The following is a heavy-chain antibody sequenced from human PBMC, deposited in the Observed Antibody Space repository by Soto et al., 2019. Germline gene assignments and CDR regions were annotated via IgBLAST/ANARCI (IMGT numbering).Heavy chain of an antibody. D-gene: IGHD2-15*01. CDR2: IYYSGNT. Sequence: QVQLQESGPGLVKPSETLSLTCTVSGGSISSYYWSWIRQPPGKGLEWIGYIYYSGNTNYNPSLKSRVTISIDTSKSQFSLKLSSVTAADTAVYYCARRWGRSVDYWGQGTLVTVSS. V-gene: IGHV4-59*08. CDR3: ARRWGRSVDY. J-gene: IGHJ4*02. CDR1: GGSISSYY.